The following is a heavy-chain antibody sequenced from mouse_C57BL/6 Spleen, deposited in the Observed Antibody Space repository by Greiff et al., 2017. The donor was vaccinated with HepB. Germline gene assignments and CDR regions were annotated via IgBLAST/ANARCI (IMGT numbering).Heavy chain of an antibody. D-gene: IGHD3-2*01. J-gene: IGHJ2*01. CDR3: AKTARDYFDY. Sequence: EVQLKESGPELVKPGASVKISCKASGYSFTGYYMNWVKQSPEKSLEWIGEINPSTGGTTYNQKFKAKATLTVDKSSSTAYMQLKSLTSEDSAVYYCAKTARDYFDYWGQGTTLTVSS. CDR1: GYSFTGYY. CDR2: INPSTGGT. V-gene: IGHV1-42*01.